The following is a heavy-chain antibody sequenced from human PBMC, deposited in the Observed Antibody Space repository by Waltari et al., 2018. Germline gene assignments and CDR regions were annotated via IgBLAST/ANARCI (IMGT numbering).Heavy chain of an antibody. J-gene: IGHJ4*02. CDR3: ARPLSGSGPFDY. CDR1: GFSFSRSW. Sequence: EVQLVQSGAEVNKPGESLKISCKGYGFSFSRSWIGRVRQMPGKGLVWRGISYPSDADTRYSPSFQGQVTISADKSSSTAYLQGSSLKASDTAMYYCARPLSGSGPFDYWGQVTLVTVSS. D-gene: IGHD3-10*01. V-gene: IGHV5-51*03. CDR2: SYPSDADT.